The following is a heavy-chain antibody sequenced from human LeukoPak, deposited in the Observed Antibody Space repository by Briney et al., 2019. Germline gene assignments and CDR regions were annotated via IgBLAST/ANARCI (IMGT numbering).Heavy chain of an antibody. Sequence: GGSLRLSCAASGFTFSTYSMTWVRQAPGKGLEWVSYISSSSSTIFYADSVKGRFTISRDNAKNSLYLQMNSLRAEDTAVYYCARDKGYSGYDEFDYWGQGILVTVSS. CDR2: ISSSSSTI. V-gene: IGHV3-48*01. J-gene: IGHJ4*02. CDR3: ARDKGYSGYDEFDY. CDR1: GFTFSTYS. D-gene: IGHD5-12*01.